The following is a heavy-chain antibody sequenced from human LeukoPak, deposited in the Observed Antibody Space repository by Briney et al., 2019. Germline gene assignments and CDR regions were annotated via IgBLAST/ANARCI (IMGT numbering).Heavy chain of an antibody. CDR1: GFTVSSNY. D-gene: IGHD4-23*01. CDR3: AKEGTDYGGDYYYYGMDV. V-gene: IGHV3-53*01. Sequence: GGSLRLSCAASGFTVSSNYMSWVRQAPGKGLEWVSVIYSGGSTYYADSVKGRFTISRDNSKNTLYLQMNSLRAEDTAVYYCAKEGTDYGGDYYYYGMDVWGQGTTVTVSS. J-gene: IGHJ6*02. CDR2: IYSGGST.